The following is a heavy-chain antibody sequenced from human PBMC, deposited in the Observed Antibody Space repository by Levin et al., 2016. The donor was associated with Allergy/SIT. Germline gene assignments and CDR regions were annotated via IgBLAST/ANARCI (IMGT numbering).Heavy chain of an antibody. V-gene: IGHV2-5*02. CDR1: GFSLSTSTLG. D-gene: IGHD5-18*01. Sequence: SGPTLVKPTQTLTLTCSFSGFSLSTSTLGVGWIRQSPGKALEWLALIYWDDDKLYSPSLKSRLTITKDTSKNLVVLTMTNMDPVDTATYYCAHRLPRSGYNAFDIWGQGIMVTVSS. CDR3: AHRLPRSGYNAFDI. CDR2: IYWDDDK. J-gene: IGHJ3*02.